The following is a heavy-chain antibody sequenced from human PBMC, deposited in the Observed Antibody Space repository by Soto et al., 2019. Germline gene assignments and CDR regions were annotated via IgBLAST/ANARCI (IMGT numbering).Heavy chain of an antibody. CDR2: IIPIFGTA. D-gene: IGHD2-2*02. CDR3: ARANCSSTSCYTYYFDY. J-gene: IGHJ4*02. Sequence: SVKVSCKASGGTFSSYAISWVRQAPGQGLEWMGGIIPIFGTANYAQKFQGRVTITADKSTSTAYMELSSLRSEDTAVYYCARANCSSTSCYTYYFDYWGQGTLVTVSS. V-gene: IGHV1-69*06. CDR1: GGTFSSYA.